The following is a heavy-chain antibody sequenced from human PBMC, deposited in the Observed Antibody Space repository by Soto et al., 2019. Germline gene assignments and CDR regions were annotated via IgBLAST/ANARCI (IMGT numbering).Heavy chain of an antibody. D-gene: IGHD2-15*01. V-gene: IGHV1-18*01. CDR3: ARFSGGSYNTYYFYYGMDV. J-gene: IGHJ6*02. Sequence: ASVKVSCKASGYTFTRHGISLVRQAPGQGLDWMGWISAYNGNTKYAQDLQGRVTMTTDTPTSTAYMELRSLRSDDTAVYYCARFSGGSYNTYYFYYGMDVWGQGTTVTVSS. CDR1: GYTFTRHG. CDR2: ISAYNGNT.